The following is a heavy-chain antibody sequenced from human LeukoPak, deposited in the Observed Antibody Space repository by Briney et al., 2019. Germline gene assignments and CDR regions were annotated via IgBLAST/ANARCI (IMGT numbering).Heavy chain of an antibody. J-gene: IGHJ6*03. CDR2: TNTHGTSA. Sequence: PGGSLRLSCAASGFTFNNYWMHWVRQAPGKGLVWVPRTNTHGTSANYADSVKGRFIISRDNANNTLYLQMNGLRDEDTGVYYALAGYYYYYMDVWGKGTTVTVSS. CDR1: GFTFNNYW. D-gene: IGHD6-13*01. V-gene: IGHV3-74*01. CDR3: LAGYYYYYMDV.